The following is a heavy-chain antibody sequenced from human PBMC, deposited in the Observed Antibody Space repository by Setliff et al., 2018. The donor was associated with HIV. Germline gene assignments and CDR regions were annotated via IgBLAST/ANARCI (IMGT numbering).Heavy chain of an antibody. D-gene: IGHD2-2*01. V-gene: IGHV1-18*01. J-gene: IGHJ4*02. CDR3: ARKPTGSPSDY. CDR2: ISPYNGNT. CDR1: GYTFSNYG. Sequence: GASVNVSCKASGYTFSNYGISWVRQAPGQGLEWMGWISPYNGNTNYVQKLQGGVTITTDTSTSTAYMELRSLRSDDTALYYCARKPTGSPSDYWGQGTLVTVSS.